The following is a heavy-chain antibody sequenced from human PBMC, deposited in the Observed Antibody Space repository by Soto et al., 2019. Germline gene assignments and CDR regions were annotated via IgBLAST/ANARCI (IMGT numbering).Heavy chain of an antibody. J-gene: IGHJ6*02. CDR1: GGTFSSYA. CDR2: IIPIFGTA. V-gene: IGHV1-69*06. CDR3: ARDPSPLRQPYYYYGMDV. D-gene: IGHD2-2*01. Sequence: ASVRVSCKASGGTFSSYAISWVRQAPGQGLEWMGGIIPIFGTANYAQKFQGRVTITADKSTSTAYMELSSLRSEDTAVYYCARDPSPLRQPYYYYGMDVSGQGTKVTVSS.